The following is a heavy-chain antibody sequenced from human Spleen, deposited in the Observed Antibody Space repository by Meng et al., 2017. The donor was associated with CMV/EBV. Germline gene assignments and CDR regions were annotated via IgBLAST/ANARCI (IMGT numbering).Heavy chain of an antibody. CDR3: ARASVNWNYGWHFED. D-gene: IGHD1-7*01. CDR1: GFTFSDYY. Sequence: GESLKISCAASGFTFSDYYMSWIRQAPGKGLEWVSYISSSGSTIYYADSVKGRFTISRDNSKNTLYLQMNSLRAEDTAVYYCARASVNWNYGWHFEDWGQGTLVTVSS. J-gene: IGHJ4*02. V-gene: IGHV3-11*01. CDR2: ISSSGSTI.